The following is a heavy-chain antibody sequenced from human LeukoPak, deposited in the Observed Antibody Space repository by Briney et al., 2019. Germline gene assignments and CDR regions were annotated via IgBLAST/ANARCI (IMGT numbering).Heavy chain of an antibody. CDR3: ARLSYYDFWRGYFMGFDY. CDR2: IYYSGST. CDR1: GGSISSSSYY. J-gene: IGHJ4*02. Sequence: PSETLSLSCTVSGGSISSSSYYWGWIRQPPGKGLEWIGSIYYSGSTYYNPSLKSRVTISVDTSKNQFSLKLSSVTAADTAVYYCARLSYYDFWRGYFMGFDYWGQGTLVTVSS. D-gene: IGHD3-3*01. V-gene: IGHV4-39*01.